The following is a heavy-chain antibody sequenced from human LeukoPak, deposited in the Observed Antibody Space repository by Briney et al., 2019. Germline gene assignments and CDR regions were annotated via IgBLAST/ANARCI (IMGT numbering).Heavy chain of an antibody. CDR2: INHSGST. V-gene: IGHV4-39*07. D-gene: IGHD3-3*01. CDR3: ARGPGARFLEWLLYGCCWFDP. Sequence: PSETLSLTCTVSGGSISSSSYYWSWIRQPPGKGLEWIGEINHSGSTNYNPSLKSRVTISVDTSKNQFSLKLSSVTAADTAVYYCARGPGARFLEWLLYGCCWFDPWGQGTLVTVSS. CDR1: GGSISSSSYY. J-gene: IGHJ5*02.